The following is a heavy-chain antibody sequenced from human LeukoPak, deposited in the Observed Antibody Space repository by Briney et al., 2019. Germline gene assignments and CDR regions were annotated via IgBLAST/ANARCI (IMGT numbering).Heavy chain of an antibody. D-gene: IGHD3-10*01. CDR3: ATRHHSRTYMVPLDS. J-gene: IGHJ4*02. CDR2: THRSGDT. V-gene: IGHV4-34*08. Sequence: GSLRLSCTASGFTFGDYAMSWFRQAPGKGLEWIGETHRSGDTKYNPSLNGRVTISMDNSKNQLSLNLISVTAADTAIYFCATRHHSRTYMVPLDSWGQGTLVTVSS. CDR1: GFTFGDYA.